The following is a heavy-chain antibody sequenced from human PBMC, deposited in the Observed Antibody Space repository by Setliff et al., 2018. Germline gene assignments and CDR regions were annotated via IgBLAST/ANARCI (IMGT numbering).Heavy chain of an antibody. V-gene: IGHV3-15*01. D-gene: IGHD6-19*01. Sequence: GGSLRLSCAAPELIFSHTWMNWVRQAPGKGLEWVGRIKGQTDGGTTDYAAPVKGRFSISRDDSKNTVYLQMNSLETEDTAMYYCTTGYISGYYIGHWGLGTLVTVSS. CDR2: IKGQTDGGTT. CDR1: ELIFSHTW. J-gene: IGHJ4*02. CDR3: TTGYISGYYIGH.